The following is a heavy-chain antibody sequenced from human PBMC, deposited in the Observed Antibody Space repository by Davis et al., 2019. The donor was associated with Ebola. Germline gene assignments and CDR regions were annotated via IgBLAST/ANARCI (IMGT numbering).Heavy chain of an antibody. CDR1: GYTFTSYG. CDR3: ARDRVVGALDY. CDR2: IIPILGIA. Sequence: SVKVSCKASGYTFTSYGISWVRQAPGQGLEWMGRIIPILGIANYAQKFQGRVTITADKSTSTAYMELSSLRSDDTAVYYCARDRVVGALDYWGQGTLVTVSS. D-gene: IGHD1-26*01. J-gene: IGHJ4*02. V-gene: IGHV1-69*04.